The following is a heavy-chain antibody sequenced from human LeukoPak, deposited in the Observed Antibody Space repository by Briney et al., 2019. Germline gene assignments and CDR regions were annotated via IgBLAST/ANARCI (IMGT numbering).Heavy chain of an antibody. CDR1: GGMFSSYA. CDR2: IIPIFGTP. V-gene: IGHV1-69*13. J-gene: IGHJ6*02. D-gene: IGHD6-19*01. Sequence: SVKVSCKDSGGMFSSYAISWVRQAPGRGREWMGGIIPIFGTPDYAQNSQGRVTISADESTSTGYMELSSLRSEDTAVYVGARGEAGTYAFDHDYYYGMDVWGQGTTVTVSS. CDR3: ARGEAGTYAFDHDYYYGMDV.